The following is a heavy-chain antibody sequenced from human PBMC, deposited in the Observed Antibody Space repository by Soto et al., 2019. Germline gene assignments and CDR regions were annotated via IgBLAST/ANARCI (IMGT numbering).Heavy chain of an antibody. V-gene: IGHV3-30*18. D-gene: IGHD2-15*01. CDR1: GFTFSSYG. J-gene: IGHJ6*02. CDR2: ISYDGSNT. CDR3: AKGGDVYCSGGSCYALRGMDV. Sequence: GGSLRLSCAASGFTFSSYGMHWVRQAPRKGLEWVAVISYDGSNTYYADSVKGRFTISRDNSKNTLYLQMNSLRAEDTAVYYCAKGGDVYCSGGSCYALRGMDVWGQGTTVTVSS.